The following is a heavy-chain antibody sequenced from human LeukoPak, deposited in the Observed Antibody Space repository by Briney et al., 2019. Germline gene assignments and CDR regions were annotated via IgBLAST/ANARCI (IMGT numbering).Heavy chain of an antibody. CDR1: GVSISSGHW. V-gene: IGHV4-4*02. D-gene: IGHD3-10*01. CDR3: AKSNGYGLVDI. CDR2: INHSGST. Sequence: SETLSLTCAVSGVSISSGHWWSWVRQPPGKGLEWIGEINHSGSTNYNPSLRSRVTISLDTSRNQFSLKLNSVTAADTAVYYCAKSNGYGLVDIWGQGTMVTVSS. J-gene: IGHJ3*02.